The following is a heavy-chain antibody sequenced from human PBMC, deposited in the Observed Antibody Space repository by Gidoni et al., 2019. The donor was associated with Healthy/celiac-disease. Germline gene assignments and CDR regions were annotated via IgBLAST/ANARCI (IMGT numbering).Heavy chain of an antibody. J-gene: IGHJ3*02. D-gene: IGHD6-6*01. V-gene: IGHV1-69*01. CDR2: IIPIFGTA. Sequence: QVQLVQSEAEVQKPGSSVKVSCKASGGTFSSYSSSWVRQAPVQGLEWMGGIIPIFGTANYTQNFHGRVTITANESTSTAYMELSSLRSEDTAVYCCASKARPDLLCAFDIWGQGTMVTVSS. CDR3: ASKARPDLLCAFDI. CDR1: GGTFSSYS.